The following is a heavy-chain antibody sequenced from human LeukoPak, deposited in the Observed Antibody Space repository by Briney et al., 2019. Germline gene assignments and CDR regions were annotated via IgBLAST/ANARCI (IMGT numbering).Heavy chain of an antibody. CDR1: GVPFSNYY. Sequence: SETLSLTCAVSGVPFSNYYWSWVRQSPSQGLEWIGEINHSGSTNYNPSLKSRVTISVDTSKNQFSLKLSSVTAADTPVYYCARVYAPYYYDSSGYFGYWGQGTLVSDSS. D-gene: IGHD3-22*01. V-gene: IGHV4-34*01. CDR2: INHSGST. CDR3: ARVYAPYYYDSSGYFGY. J-gene: IGHJ4*02.